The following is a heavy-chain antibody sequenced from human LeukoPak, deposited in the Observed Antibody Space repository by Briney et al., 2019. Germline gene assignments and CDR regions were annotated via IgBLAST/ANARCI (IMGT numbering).Heavy chain of an antibody. CDR2: IYSGGST. D-gene: IGHD3-22*01. Sequence: PGGSLRLSCAASGFTVGSNTMSWVRQAPGKGLEWVSIIYSGGSTSYADSVKGRFTISRDNSKNTLYLQMNSLRTEDTAVYYCARSPINYYDSGGYYYYFDYWGQGTLVTVSS. J-gene: IGHJ4*02. CDR3: ARSPINYYDSGGYYYYFDY. V-gene: IGHV3-66*01. CDR1: GFTVGSNT.